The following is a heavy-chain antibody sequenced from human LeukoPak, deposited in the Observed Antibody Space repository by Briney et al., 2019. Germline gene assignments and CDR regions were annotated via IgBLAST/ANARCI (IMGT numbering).Heavy chain of an antibody. CDR1: GASVSSGSHY. J-gene: IGHJ4*02. D-gene: IGHD4-23*01. Sequence: PSETLSLTCTVSGASVSSGSHYWSWLRQPPGKGLEWIGYSCCSGSTKYNPSLKSRVTISVDTSKNQFSLKVSSVTAADTAVYYCARAVAAVSLDYWGQGTLVTVSS. CDR2: SCCSGST. CDR3: ARAVAAVSLDY. V-gene: IGHV4-61*01.